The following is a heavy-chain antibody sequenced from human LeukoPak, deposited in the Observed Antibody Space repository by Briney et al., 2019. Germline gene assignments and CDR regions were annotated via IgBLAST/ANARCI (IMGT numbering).Heavy chain of an antibody. CDR2: IHYSGST. J-gene: IGHJ6*03. CDR3: AQRGYCSSTSCPPYYYYYYMDV. Sequence: SQTLSLTCTVSGGSISSADYFWSWIRQPPGKGLEWIGYIHYSGSTYYNPSLKSRVSISVDTSKNQFSLKLSSVTAAGTAVYYCAQRGYCSSTSCPPYYYYYYMDVWGKGTTVTVSS. V-gene: IGHV4-30-4*08. D-gene: IGHD2-2*01. CDR1: GGSISSADYF.